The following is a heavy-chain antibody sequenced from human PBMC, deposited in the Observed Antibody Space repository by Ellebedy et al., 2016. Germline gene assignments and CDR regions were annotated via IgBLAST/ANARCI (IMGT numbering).Heavy chain of an antibody. CDR3: ARDRTTIIHDF. CDR1: GGTFSSYA. Sequence: ASVKVSCKASGGTFSSYAISWVRQAPGQGLEWMGWINPNSGGTNYAQSFQGRVTMTRDTSISTAYLELSSLRSDDTAVYYCARDRTTIIHDFWGQGTLVTVSS. CDR2: INPNSGGT. J-gene: IGHJ4*02. D-gene: IGHD1-14*01. V-gene: IGHV1-2*02.